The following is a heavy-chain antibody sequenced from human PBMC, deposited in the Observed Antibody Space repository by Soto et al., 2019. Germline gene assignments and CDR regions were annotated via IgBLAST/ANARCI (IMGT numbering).Heavy chain of an antibody. Sequence: SSETLSLTCTVSGGSISSGDYYWSWIRQPPGKGLEWIGYIYYSGSTYYNPSLKSRVTISVDTSKNQFSLKLSSVTAADTAVYYCARVNSSGSYPQRFKRYYSDYWGQGTLVTVSS. CDR1: GGSISSGDYY. CDR2: IYYSGST. CDR3: ARVNSSGSYPQRFKRYYSDY. D-gene: IGHD1-26*01. V-gene: IGHV4-30-4*01. J-gene: IGHJ4*02.